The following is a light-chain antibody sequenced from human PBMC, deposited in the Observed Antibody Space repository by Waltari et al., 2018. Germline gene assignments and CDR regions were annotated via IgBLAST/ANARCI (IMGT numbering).Light chain of an antibody. CDR2: DAS. J-gene: IGKJ5*01. Sequence: DIQMTQSPSSLSASVGDRVTLTCQASQDISNYLNWYQQKPGKAPKLLIYDASHLETGVTSRFSGSGSETDFTFTISSLQPEDIATYYCQQYDNLPRITFGQGTRLEIK. V-gene: IGKV1-33*01. CDR1: QDISNY. CDR3: QQYDNLPRIT.